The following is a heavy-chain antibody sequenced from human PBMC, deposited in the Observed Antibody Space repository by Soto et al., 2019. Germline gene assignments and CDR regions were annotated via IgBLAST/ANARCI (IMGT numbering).Heavy chain of an antibody. Sequence: EVQLLESGGGLVQPGGSLRLSCAASGFTFSSYAMSWVRQAPGKGLAWVSAISGSGGSTYYGDSVKGRFTISRDNSKNTLYLQMNSLRAEDTAVYYWASRSSGWYFDYWGQGTLVTISS. J-gene: IGHJ4*02. D-gene: IGHD6-19*01. CDR2: ISGSGGST. V-gene: IGHV3-23*01. CDR1: GFTFSSYA. CDR3: ASRSSGWYFDY.